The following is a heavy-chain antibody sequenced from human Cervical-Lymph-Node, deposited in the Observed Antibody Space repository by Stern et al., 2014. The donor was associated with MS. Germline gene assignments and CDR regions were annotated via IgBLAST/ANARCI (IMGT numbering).Heavy chain of an antibody. CDR1: GGSMRSGTYF. CDR2: IYTTGNT. D-gene: IGHD5-24*01. Sequence: QVQLQESGPGLVKPSQTLSLTCSVSGGSMRSGTYFWSWMRQPAGKELEWIGHIYTTGNTNYNPSLKSRVSISMDKSKSLFPVRLTSVTAADTAVYYCARALARWLENDYYSYYGMDVWGPGTTVTVSS. CDR3: ARALARWLENDYYSYYGMDV. J-gene: IGHJ6*02. V-gene: IGHV4-61*02.